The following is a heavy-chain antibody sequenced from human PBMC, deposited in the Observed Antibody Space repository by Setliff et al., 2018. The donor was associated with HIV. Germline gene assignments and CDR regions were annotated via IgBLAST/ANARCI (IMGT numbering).Heavy chain of an antibody. CDR1: GGSFTDIGGSFTDYY. CDR2: INHSGST. D-gene: IGHD6-19*01. J-gene: IGHJ4*02. Sequence: SETLSLTCAVFGGSFTDIGGSFTDYYWIWIRQPPGKGLEWIGEINHSGSTYYNPSLKSRATISVDMSKNQFSLRLSSVTAADTAVYYCIIAYSSGWLAPMGFDSWGQGTLVTVPQ. V-gene: IGHV4-34*01. CDR3: IIAYSSGWLAPMGFDS.